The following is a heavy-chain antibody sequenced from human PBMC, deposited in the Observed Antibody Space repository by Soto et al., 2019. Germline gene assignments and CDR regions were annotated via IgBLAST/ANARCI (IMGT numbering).Heavy chain of an antibody. CDR2: IIPIFGTA. CDR3: ASPDSTAMAPFDY. J-gene: IGHJ4*02. Sequence: ASVKVSCKASGGTFSSYAISWVRQAPGQGLEWMGGIIPIFGTANYAQKFQGRVTITADESTSTAYMELSSLRSEDTAVYYCASPDSTAMAPFDYWGQGTLVTVSS. V-gene: IGHV1-69*13. D-gene: IGHD5-18*01. CDR1: GGTFSSYA.